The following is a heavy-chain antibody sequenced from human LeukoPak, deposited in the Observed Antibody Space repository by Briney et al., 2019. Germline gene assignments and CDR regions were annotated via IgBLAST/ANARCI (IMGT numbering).Heavy chain of an antibody. V-gene: IGHV4-59*02. CDR3: ATRKLGNDY. D-gene: IGHD7-27*01. Sequence: SETLSLTCTVSGGSVSNYYWSWLRQSPGKGLEWIGYIYYTETSYNPSLKSRVTISADTSKNQFSLKLYSVTAADTAVYYCATRKLGNDYWGQGTLVTVSS. CDR2: IYYTET. CDR1: GGSVSNYY. J-gene: IGHJ4*02.